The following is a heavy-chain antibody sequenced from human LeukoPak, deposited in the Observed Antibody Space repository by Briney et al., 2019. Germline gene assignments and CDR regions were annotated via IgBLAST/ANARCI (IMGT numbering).Heavy chain of an antibody. D-gene: IGHD2-21*01. J-gene: IGHJ6*02. Sequence: GGSLRLSCAASGFTFSSYAMSWVRQAPGKGLEWVSAISGSGGSTYYADSVKGRFTISRDNSKNTLYLQMNSLRAEDTAVYYCAKAPPLYLLLIPYYYYGMDVWGQGTTVTVSS. CDR3: AKAPPLYLLLIPYYYYGMDV. V-gene: IGHV3-23*01. CDR1: GFTFSSYA. CDR2: ISGSGGST.